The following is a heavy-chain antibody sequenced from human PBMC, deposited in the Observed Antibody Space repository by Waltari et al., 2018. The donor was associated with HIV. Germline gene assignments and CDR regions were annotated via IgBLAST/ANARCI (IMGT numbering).Heavy chain of an antibody. J-gene: IGHJ5*02. Sequence: QLQLQESGTGLVRPSETLSLTCTVSGDSITTPAYSWGWIRQSPGELLEWIGSISSTGHTYFDPFLKSRIILSVDTSRNQFSLTLRSVTAADTARYYCVRQSWTAGNNHFDPWGQGILVTVSS. CDR2: ISSTGHT. CDR1: GDSITTPAYS. D-gene: IGHD2-21*02. V-gene: IGHV4-39*01. CDR3: VRQSWTAGNNHFDP.